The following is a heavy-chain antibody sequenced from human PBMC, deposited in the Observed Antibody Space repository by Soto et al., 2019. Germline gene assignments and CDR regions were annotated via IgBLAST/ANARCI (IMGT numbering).Heavy chain of an antibody. D-gene: IGHD2-15*01. CDR3: ARGADCSGGSCFWGYSDL. V-gene: IGHV3-33*01. J-gene: IGHJ2*01. CDR2: IWHDGSNQ. CDR1: GFTFSNYG. Sequence: ESGGGVVQPGRSLSLSCAASGFTFSNYGMNWVRQAPGKGLEWVAVIWHDGSNQNYADYLKGPFTISRDNSKNTLYLQMSSVRAEDTAVYYCARGADCSGGSCFWGYSDLWGRGTLVTVSS.